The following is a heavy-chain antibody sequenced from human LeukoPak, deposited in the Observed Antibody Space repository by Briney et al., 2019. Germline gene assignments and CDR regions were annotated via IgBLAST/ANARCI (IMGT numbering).Heavy chain of an antibody. D-gene: IGHD3-22*01. CDR1: GVTFSNAW. J-gene: IGHJ3*02. CDR2: IKIKADGGTT. Sequence: RGSLRLSCAASGVTFSNAWMRGGRQAPGKGVEWVGRIKIKADGGTTDYAAPVKGRFTISRDDSKNTLYLQMNSLKTEDTAVYYCTTEYYDSSGYPNDAFDIWGQGTMVTVSS. CDR3: TTEYYDSSGYPNDAFDI. V-gene: IGHV3-15*01.